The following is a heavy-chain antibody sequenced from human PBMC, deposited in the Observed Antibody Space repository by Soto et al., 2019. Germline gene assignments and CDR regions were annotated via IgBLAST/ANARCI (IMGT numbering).Heavy chain of an antibody. V-gene: IGHV4-59*08. CDR2: IYYIGNS. Sequence: QVQLQESGPGLAKPSETLSLTCTVSGGSISPYYWSWIRQPPEKGLEWIGNIYYIGNSNYNPSLKSRVTISLDTSKNQFSLKLSSVTAADTAVYYCARLNYGDFQLYYFDYWGQGTLVTVSS. CDR1: GGSISPYY. D-gene: IGHD4-17*01. CDR3: ARLNYGDFQLYYFDY. J-gene: IGHJ4*02.